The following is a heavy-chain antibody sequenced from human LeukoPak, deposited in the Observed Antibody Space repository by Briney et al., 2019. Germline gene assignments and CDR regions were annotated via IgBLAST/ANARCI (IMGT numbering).Heavy chain of an antibody. CDR2: FDTGFGT. CDR1: GFTFSTAS. D-gene: IGHD6-19*01. J-gene: IGHJ4*02. CDR3: ARSSGWWSLDY. V-gene: IGHV3-23*01. Sequence: GGSLRLSCAASGFTFSTASLHWARQAPGRGLEWVSAFDTGFGTYYPDSLKGRFTISRDNSKNTLFLQMNSLRAEDTAVYYCARSSGWWSLDYWGQGTLVTVSS.